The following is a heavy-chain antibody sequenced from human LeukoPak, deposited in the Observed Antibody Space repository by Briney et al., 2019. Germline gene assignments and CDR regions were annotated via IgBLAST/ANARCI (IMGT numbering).Heavy chain of an antibody. J-gene: IGHJ4*02. CDR3: ARDLPLLNRITGMPVAFDY. CDR2: ISSSGSTI. Sequence: GGSLRLSCAASGFTFSSYEMNWVRQAPGKGLEWVSYISSSGSTIYYADSVKGRFTISRDNAKNSLYLQMNSLRAEGTAVYYCARDLPLLNRITGMPVAFDYWGQGTLVTVSS. CDR1: GFTFSSYE. V-gene: IGHV3-48*03. D-gene: IGHD1-20*01.